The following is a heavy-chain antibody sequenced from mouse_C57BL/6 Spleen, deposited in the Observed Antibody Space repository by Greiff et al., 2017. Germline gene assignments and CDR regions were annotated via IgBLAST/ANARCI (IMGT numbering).Heavy chain of an antibody. CDR2: INPNTGGT. CDR3: ARSNYCSRYGFAY. CDR1: GYSFTGYY. J-gene: IGHJ3*01. V-gene: IGHV1-42*01. Sequence: EVQLQQSGPELVKPGASVTISCKASGYSFTGYYMNWVKQSPENSLEWIGEINPNTGGTTYNQKFKAKATMTVDKSSSTAYMQLHSLTSEDSAVYYCARSNYCSRYGFAYWGQGTLVTVSA. D-gene: IGHD1-1*01.